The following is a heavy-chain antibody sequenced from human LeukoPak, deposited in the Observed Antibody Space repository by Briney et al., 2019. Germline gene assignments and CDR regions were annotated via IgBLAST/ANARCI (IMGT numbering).Heavy chain of an antibody. Sequence: GGSLRLSCAAYGFTFSSYWMSWVRQAPGKGLEWVANIKQDGSEKYYVDSVKGRFTISRDNAKNSLYLQMNSLRAEDTAVYYCARGHYYYYMDVWGKGTTVTVSS. CDR2: IKQDGSEK. CDR1: GFTFSSYW. V-gene: IGHV3-7*01. CDR3: ARGHYYYYMDV. J-gene: IGHJ6*03.